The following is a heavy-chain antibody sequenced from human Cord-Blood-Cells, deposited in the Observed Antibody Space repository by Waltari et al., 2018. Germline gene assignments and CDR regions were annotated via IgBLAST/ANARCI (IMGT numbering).Heavy chain of an antibody. D-gene: IGHD5-18*01. J-gene: IGHJ4*02. CDR3: AKDLEIQLWDY. CDR1: GFTFRSYA. CDR2: ISGSGGST. V-gene: IGHV3-23*01. Sequence: EVQLLESGGGLVQPGGSLRLSCAASGFTFRSYAMSWVRKDPGKGLEGVSAISGSGGSTYYAGPVKGRFTIYRDNSKSTLYLQMNSLRAEDTAVYYCAKDLEIQLWDYWGQGTLVTVSS.